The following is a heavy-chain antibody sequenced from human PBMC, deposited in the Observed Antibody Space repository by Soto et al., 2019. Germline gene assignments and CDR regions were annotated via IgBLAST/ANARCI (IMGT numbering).Heavy chain of an antibody. CDR1: GFTFSDYY. V-gene: IGHV3-11*01. D-gene: IGHD5-12*01. Sequence: QVQLVESGGGLVKPGGSLRLSCAASGFTFSDYYMSWIRQAPGKGLEWVSYISSSGSTIYYADSVKGRFTISRDNAKNSLYLQMNSLRADDTAVYYCARPRPRGYSGYDPIAYFDYWGQGTLVTVSS. CDR3: ARPRPRGYSGYDPIAYFDY. CDR2: ISSSGSTI. J-gene: IGHJ4*02.